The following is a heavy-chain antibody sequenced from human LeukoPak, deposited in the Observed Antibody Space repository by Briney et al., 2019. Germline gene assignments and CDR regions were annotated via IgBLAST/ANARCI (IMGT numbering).Heavy chain of an antibody. CDR3: ARGGTTVTPGLLWFDP. V-gene: IGHV4-59*11. CDR2: IYYSGST. CDR1: GGSISSHY. J-gene: IGHJ5*02. Sequence: SETLSLTCSVSGGSISSHYWSWIRQPPGKGLEWIGYIYYSGSTKYNPSLKSRVTISVDTSKNQFPLKLSSVTAADTAVYYCARGGTTVTPGLLWFDPWGQGTLVTVSS. D-gene: IGHD4-17*01.